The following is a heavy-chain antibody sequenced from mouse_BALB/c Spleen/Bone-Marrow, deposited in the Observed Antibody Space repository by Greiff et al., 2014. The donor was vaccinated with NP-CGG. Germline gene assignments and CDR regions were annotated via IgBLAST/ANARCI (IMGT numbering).Heavy chain of an antibody. J-gene: IGHJ4*01. V-gene: IGHV5-6*01. CDR3: ARDFITTDAMDY. CDR1: GFTFSSYG. D-gene: IGHD1-1*01. CDR2: ISSGGSYT. Sequence: EVMLVESGGDLVKSGGSLKLSCAASGFTFSSYGMSWVRQTPDKRLEWVGTISSGGSYTDYPDSVKGRFTISRDNAKNTLYLQMSSLKSEDTAMYYCARDFITTDAMDYWGQGTSVTVSS.